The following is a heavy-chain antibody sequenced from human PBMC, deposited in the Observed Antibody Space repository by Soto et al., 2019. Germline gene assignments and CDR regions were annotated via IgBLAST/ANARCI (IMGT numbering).Heavy chain of an antibody. D-gene: IGHD3-10*01. J-gene: IGHJ4*02. CDR3: ARGGRTYYFDY. CDR2: ISSSGSYI. Sequence: EVPLVESGGGLVKPGGSLRLSCAASGFTFSSYSMNWVRQAPGKGLEWVSSISSSGSYIYYADSVKGRFTISRDNARNSLYLQMNSLRAEGTAVYYCARGGRTYYFDYWGQGTLVTVSS. V-gene: IGHV3-21*01. CDR1: GFTFSSYS.